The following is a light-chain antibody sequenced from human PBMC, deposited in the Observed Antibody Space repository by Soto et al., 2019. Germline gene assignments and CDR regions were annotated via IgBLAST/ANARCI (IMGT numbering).Light chain of an antibody. CDR3: QQYNRYWT. V-gene: IGKV1-5*01. Sequence: MTQSPATLSVSPGERATLSCRASQNIISNLAWYQQKPGKAPKLLIYDVSSLESGVPSRFSGSGSETEFTLTISSLFPDDFATYYCQQYNRYWTFGQGTKVDI. CDR2: DVS. J-gene: IGKJ1*01. CDR1: QNIISN.